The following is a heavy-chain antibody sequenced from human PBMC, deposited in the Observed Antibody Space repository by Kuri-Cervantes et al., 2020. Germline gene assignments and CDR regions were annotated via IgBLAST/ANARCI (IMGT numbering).Heavy chain of an antibody. CDR3: ARDETIVVVVAATDYYYYGMDV. CDR1: GFTFSSYA. D-gene: IGHD2-15*01. Sequence: GESLKISCAASGFTFSSYAMHWVRQAPGKGLEWVAVISYDGSNKYYADSVKGRFTISRDNSKNTLYLQMNSLKAEDTAVYYCARDETIVVVVAATDYYYYGMDVWGQGTTVTVSS. CDR2: ISYDGSNK. J-gene: IGHJ6*02. V-gene: IGHV3-30-3*01.